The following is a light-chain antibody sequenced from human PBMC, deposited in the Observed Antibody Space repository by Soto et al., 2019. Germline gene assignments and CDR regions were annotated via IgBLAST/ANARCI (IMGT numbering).Light chain of an antibody. J-gene: IGLJ1*01. CDR1: SSDIVDSNY. Sequence: QSALTQPASVSGSPGQSITISCTGTSSDIVDSNYVSWYQQHPGKAPKLVIYDVSNRPSGVSNRFSGSKSANTASLTISGLQAEDEADYYCSSFRSSSTSYVFGTGTSSPS. CDR3: SSFRSSSTSYV. CDR2: DVS. V-gene: IGLV2-14*03.